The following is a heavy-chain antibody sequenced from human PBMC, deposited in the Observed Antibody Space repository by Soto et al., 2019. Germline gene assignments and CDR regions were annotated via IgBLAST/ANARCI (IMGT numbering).Heavy chain of an antibody. CDR2: ISAYNGNT. J-gene: IGHJ5*02. CDR1: GYTFTSYG. V-gene: IGHV1-18*01. Sequence: GASVKVSCKASGYTFTSYGISWVRQAPGQGLEWMGWISAYNGNTNYAQKLQGRVTMTTDTSTSTAYMELRSLRSDDTAVYYCARGKMVRGVISPNWFDPWGRGTLVTVSS. D-gene: IGHD3-10*01. CDR3: ARGKMVRGVISPNWFDP.